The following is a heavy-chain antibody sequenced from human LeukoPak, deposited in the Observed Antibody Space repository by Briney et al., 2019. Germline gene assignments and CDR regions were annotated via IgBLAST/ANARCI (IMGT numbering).Heavy chain of an antibody. V-gene: IGHV3-30*02. Sequence: GGSLRLSCAASGFTFSTYGMHWVRQAPGKGLEWVAFIRYDADNKYYADSVRGRFTISRDNSKNTLFLQMNSPRAEDTAVYYCAKALGGYYYFDFWGQGTLVTVSS. J-gene: IGHJ4*02. CDR2: IRYDADNK. CDR3: AKALGGYYYFDF. CDR1: GFTFSTYG. D-gene: IGHD2-21*02.